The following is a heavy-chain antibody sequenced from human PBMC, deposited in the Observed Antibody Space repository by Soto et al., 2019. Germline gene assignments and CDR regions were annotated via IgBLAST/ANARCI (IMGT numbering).Heavy chain of an antibody. D-gene: IGHD5-12*01. J-gene: IGHJ4*02. Sequence: SETLSLTCPVSADSISSYYWSWIRQPPGKGLEWIGYIYYSGSTNYNPSLKSRVTISIDTSKNQFSLKLSSVTAADTAVYYCAVRRDGYNYGFDYWGQGTLVTVSS. CDR1: ADSISSYY. CDR3: AVRRDGYNYGFDY. V-gene: IGHV4-59*01. CDR2: IYYSGST.